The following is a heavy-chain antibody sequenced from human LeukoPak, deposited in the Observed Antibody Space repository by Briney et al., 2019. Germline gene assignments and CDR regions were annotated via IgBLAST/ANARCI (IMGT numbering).Heavy chain of an antibody. CDR2: ISSSSSYI. CDR3: ARHRSSWLIDY. V-gene: IGHV3-21*04. J-gene: IGHJ4*02. D-gene: IGHD6-6*01. Sequence: GGSLRLSCAASGFTFSSYSMNWIRQAPGKGLEWVSSISSSSSYIYYADSVKGRFTISRDNSKNTLYLQMNSLRAEDTAVYYCARHRSSWLIDYWGQGTLVTVSS. CDR1: GFTFSSYS.